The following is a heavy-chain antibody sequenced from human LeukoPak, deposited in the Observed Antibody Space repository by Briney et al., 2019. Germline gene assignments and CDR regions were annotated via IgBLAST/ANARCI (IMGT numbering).Heavy chain of an antibody. J-gene: IGHJ4*02. D-gene: IGHD3-16*01. CDR2: IWYDATNK. V-gene: IGHV3-33*01. CDR1: GFNFSDYG. Sequence: GRSLRLSCAASGFNFSDYGMHWVRQPPGKGLEWVAIIWYDATNKYYADSVKGRFTISRDNSKNTLYLQMNSLRAEDTAVYYCARDLGMTEGYWGQGTLVTVSS. CDR3: ARDLGMTEGY.